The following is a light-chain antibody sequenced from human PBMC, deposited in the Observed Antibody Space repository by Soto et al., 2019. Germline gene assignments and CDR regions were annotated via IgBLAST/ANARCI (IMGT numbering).Light chain of an antibody. V-gene: IGKV3-15*01. J-gene: IGKJ2*01. CDR2: GAS. CDR1: QSISSN. Sequence: EIVMTQSPASLSVSLGQRATLSCRASQSISSNLAWYQQKPGQAPRLLLYGASTRATDVPARCSGSGSGTEFTLTISSLQSEDFAVYYCQHYTTWPQYAFGQGTKLEIK. CDR3: QHYTTWPQYA.